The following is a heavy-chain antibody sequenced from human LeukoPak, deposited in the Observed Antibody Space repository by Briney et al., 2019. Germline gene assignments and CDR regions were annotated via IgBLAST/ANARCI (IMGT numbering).Heavy chain of an antibody. CDR3: AREATTYYYDSSGYSFDY. V-gene: IGHV1-69*13. J-gene: IGHJ4*02. CDR2: IIPIFGTA. CDR1: GGTFSSYA. D-gene: IGHD3-22*01. Sequence: GASVKVSCEASGGTFSSYAISWVRQAPGQGLEWMGGIIPIFGTANYAQKFQGRVTITADESTSTAYMELSSLRSEDTAVYYCAREATTYYYDSSGYSFDYWGQGTLVTVSS.